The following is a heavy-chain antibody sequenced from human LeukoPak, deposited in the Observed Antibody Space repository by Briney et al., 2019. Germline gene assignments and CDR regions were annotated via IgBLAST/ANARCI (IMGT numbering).Heavy chain of an antibody. CDR1: GFTFSTYG. CDR2: NSGGSS. Sequence: PGGSPRLSCAASGFTFSTYGVYWVRQAPGKGLEWVSSNSGGSSYYADSVKGRFTISRDNSKNTLYLQMNSLRAEDTAVYYCAKDLGSSGWYIDYWGQGTLVTVSS. J-gene: IGHJ4*02. CDR3: AKDLGSSGWYIDY. V-gene: IGHV3-23*01. D-gene: IGHD6-19*01.